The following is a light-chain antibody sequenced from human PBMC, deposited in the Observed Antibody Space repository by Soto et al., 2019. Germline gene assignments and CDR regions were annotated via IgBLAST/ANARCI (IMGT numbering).Light chain of an antibody. J-gene: IGKJ2*01. CDR3: MQALQTPYT. CDR1: QPLLHSNGFNY. CDR2: LGS. Sequence: DVVMTQSPLSLPVPPGEPASISCRSSQPLLHSNGFNYLDWYLQKPGQSPQLLIYLGSNRASGVPDRFSGSGSGTDFTLKISRVEAEDVGVYYCMQALQTPYTFGQGTKLEIK. V-gene: IGKV2-28*01.